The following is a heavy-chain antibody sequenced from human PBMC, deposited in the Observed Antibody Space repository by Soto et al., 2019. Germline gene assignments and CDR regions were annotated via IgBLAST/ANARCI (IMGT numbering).Heavy chain of an antibody. CDR2: ISGSGGST. V-gene: IGHV3-23*01. CDR1: GFTFSSYA. CDR3: AKVILAAGALGYYYYGMDG. J-gene: IGHJ6*02. Sequence: PGGSLRLSCAASGFTFSSYAMSWVRQAPGKGLEWVSAISGSGGSTYYADSVKGRFTISRDNSKNTLYLQMNSLRAEDTAVYYCAKVILAAGALGYYYYGMDGWGQGTTVTVSS. D-gene: IGHD7-27*01.